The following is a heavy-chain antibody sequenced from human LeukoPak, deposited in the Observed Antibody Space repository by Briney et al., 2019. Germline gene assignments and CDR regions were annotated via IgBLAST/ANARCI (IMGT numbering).Heavy chain of an antibody. CDR1: GYSISSDYY. D-gene: IGHD3-10*01. Sequence: PSETLSLTCTVSGYSISSDYYWGWIRQPPGKGLEWIGSIYHSGSTYYNPSLKSRVTISVDTSKNQFSLKLSSVTAADTAVYYCARVRGITLFGFDFDIWGQGTMVTVSS. CDR3: ARVRGITLFGFDFDI. V-gene: IGHV4-38-2*02. J-gene: IGHJ3*02. CDR2: IYHSGST.